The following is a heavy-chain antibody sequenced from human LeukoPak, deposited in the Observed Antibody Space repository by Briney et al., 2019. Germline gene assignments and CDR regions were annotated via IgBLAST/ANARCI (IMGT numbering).Heavy chain of an antibody. CDR1: GFTFSSYS. V-gene: IGHV3-48*04. D-gene: IGHD3-9*01. Sequence: GGSLRLSCAASGFTFSSYSMNWVRQAPGKGLEWVSYISSSSSTIYYADSVKGRFTISRDNAKNSLYLQMNSLRAEDTAVYYCASTVRVDDILTGLLRPDFDYWGQGTLVTVSS. CDR3: ASTVRVDDILTGLLRPDFDY. J-gene: IGHJ4*02. CDR2: ISSSSSTI.